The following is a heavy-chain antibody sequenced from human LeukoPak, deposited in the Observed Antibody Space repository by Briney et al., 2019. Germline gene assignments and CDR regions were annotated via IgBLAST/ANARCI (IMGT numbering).Heavy chain of an antibody. CDR2: IYTSGST. J-gene: IGHJ4*02. D-gene: IGHD3-3*01. V-gene: IGHV4-4*07. CDR3: ARQVTYYDFWSGYYTSENFDY. Sequence: SETLSLTCTVSGGSISSYYWSWVRQPAGKGLEWIGRIYTSGSTNYNPSLKSRVTMSVDTSKNQFSLKLSSVTAADTAVYYCARQVTYYDFWSGYYTSENFDYWGQGTLVTVSS. CDR1: GGSISSYY.